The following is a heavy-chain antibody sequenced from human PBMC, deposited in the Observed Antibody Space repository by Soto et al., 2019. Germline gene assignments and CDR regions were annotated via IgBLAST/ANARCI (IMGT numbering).Heavy chain of an antibody. CDR1: GGSISRYY. CDR2: MYNTGST. V-gene: IGHV4-59*01. Sequence: QVQLQESGPGLVKPSETLSLTCTVSGGSISRYYWSWIRQPPGKGLEWIGYMYNTGSTVYNPPFKSRVTISVDTSKNQFSLKLNSVTAADTAVYYCARDLWGYCGTDCYPLDVWGKGTTVTVSS. D-gene: IGHD2-21*02. CDR3: ARDLWGYCGTDCYPLDV. J-gene: IGHJ6*04.